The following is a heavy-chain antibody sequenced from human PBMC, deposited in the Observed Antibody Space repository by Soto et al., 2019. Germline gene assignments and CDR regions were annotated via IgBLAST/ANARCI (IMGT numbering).Heavy chain of an antibody. CDR1: GFTFSSYG. D-gene: IGHD3-16*01. Sequence: QVQLVESGGGVVQPGRSLRLSCAASGFTFSSYGMHWVRQAPGKGLEWVAVISYDGSNKYYADSVKGRFTISRDNSKNTLYLQMNSLRAEDTAVYYCAKDHYDYRDGWYFDLWGRGTLVTVSS. CDR3: AKDHYDYRDGWYFDL. J-gene: IGHJ2*01. V-gene: IGHV3-30*18. CDR2: ISYDGSNK.